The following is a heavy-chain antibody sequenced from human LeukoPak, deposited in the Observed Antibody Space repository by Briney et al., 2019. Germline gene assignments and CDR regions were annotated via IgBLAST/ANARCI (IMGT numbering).Heavy chain of an antibody. D-gene: IGHD3-16*01. Sequence: PGGSLRLSCAASGFTLSSYAMSWVRQAPGKGLEWVSAISDSGNTYHADSVKGRFTISRDNAKNSLYLQMNSLRAEDTAVYYCARDDHWGYAFDIWGQGTMVTVSS. CDR2: ISDSGNT. CDR1: GFTLSSYA. CDR3: ARDDHWGYAFDI. V-gene: IGHV3-23*01. J-gene: IGHJ3*02.